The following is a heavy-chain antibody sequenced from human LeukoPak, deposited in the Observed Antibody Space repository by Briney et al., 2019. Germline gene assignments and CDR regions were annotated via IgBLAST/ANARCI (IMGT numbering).Heavy chain of an antibody. CDR3: AKSTVVTVPRGEFDY. CDR1: GFTFSSYA. V-gene: IGHV3-23*01. CDR2: IGGSGGST. J-gene: IGHJ4*02. D-gene: IGHD4-17*01. Sequence: GGSLRLSCAASGFTFSSYAMSWVRQAPGKGLEWVSAIGGSGGSTYYADSVKGRFTISRDNSKNTLYLQMNSLRAEDTAVYYCAKSTVVTVPRGEFDYWGQGTLVTVSS.